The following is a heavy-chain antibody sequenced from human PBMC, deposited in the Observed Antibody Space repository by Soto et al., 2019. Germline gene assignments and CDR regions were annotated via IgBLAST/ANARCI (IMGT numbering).Heavy chain of an antibody. J-gene: IGHJ6*03. CDR1: GGSFSSSSYL. CDR3: SRLKRGDDDFDLVYYYYMDV. CDR2: IDYRGRT. V-gene: IGHV4-39*01. Sequence: SETLSLTCTVSGGSFSSSSYLWGWIRQPPGKGLEWIGSIDYRGRTNYNPSLKSRISISVDTSKNQFSLNLTSVTAADTAVYYCSRLKRGDDDFDLVYYYYMDVWGNGTTVTVSS. D-gene: IGHD4-17*01.